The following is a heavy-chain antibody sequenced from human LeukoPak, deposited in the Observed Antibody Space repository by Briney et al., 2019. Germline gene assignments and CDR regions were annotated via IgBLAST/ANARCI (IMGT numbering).Heavy chain of an antibody. CDR2: ISYDGSSK. V-gene: IGHV3-30*04. CDR3: AKVQCGDDCYCGDYFDF. CDR1: GFTFSTYA. D-gene: IGHD2-21*02. Sequence: ERSLRLSCAASGFTFSTYAMHWVRQAPGKGLEWVAVISYDGSSKYYADSVKGRFTISRDNSKNTLYLQMNSLRAEDTAVYYCAKVQCGDDCYCGDYFDFWGQGTLVTVSS. J-gene: IGHJ4*02.